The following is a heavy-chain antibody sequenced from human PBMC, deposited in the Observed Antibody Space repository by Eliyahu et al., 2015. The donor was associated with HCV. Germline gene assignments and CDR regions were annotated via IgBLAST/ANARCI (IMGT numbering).Heavy chain of an antibody. V-gene: IGHV3-11*01. D-gene: IGHD4-17*01. CDR1: GFTXSDYY. CDR2: ISSSGSTI. CDR3: ATTVTRVAINRAEYFQH. Sequence: QVQLVESGGGLVKPGGSLRLSCAASGFTXSDYYMSWIRQAPGKGLEWVSYISSSGSTIYYADSVKGRFTISRDNAKNSLYLQMNSLRAEDTAVYYCATTVTRVAINRAEYFQHWGQGTLVTVSS. J-gene: IGHJ1*01.